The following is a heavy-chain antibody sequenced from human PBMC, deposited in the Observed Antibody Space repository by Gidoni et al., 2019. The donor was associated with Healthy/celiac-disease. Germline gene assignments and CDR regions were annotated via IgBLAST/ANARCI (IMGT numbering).Heavy chain of an antibody. CDR3: VKETFLKYSSGGNWFDP. CDR1: GFTFSSYA. Sequence: PGGSLRLSCSASGFTFSSYAMHWVRQAPGKGLEYVSAISSNGGSTYYADSVKGRFTISRDNSKNTLYLQMSSLRAEDTAVYYCVKETFLKYSSGGNWFDPWGQGTLVTVSS. CDR2: ISSNGGST. J-gene: IGHJ5*02. D-gene: IGHD6-19*01. V-gene: IGHV3-64D*06.